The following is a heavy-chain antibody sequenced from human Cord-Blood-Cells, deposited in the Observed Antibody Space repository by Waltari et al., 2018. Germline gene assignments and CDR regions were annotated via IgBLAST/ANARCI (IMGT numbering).Heavy chain of an antibody. CDR2: TYYRSKLYN. J-gene: IGHJ6*02. D-gene: IGHD6-6*01. CDR3: ARDPKYSSSSYYYGMDV. V-gene: IGHV6-1*01. CDR1: GDSVSSNSAA. Sequence: QVQLQQSGPGLVKPSQTLPLTCAISGDSVSSNSAAWNWIRQSPSRGLEWMGRTYYRSKLYNDYAVSVKSRITINPHTTKNHFSLQLNSVNPEDTVVYYCARDPKYSSSSYYYGMDVWGQGTTVTVSS.